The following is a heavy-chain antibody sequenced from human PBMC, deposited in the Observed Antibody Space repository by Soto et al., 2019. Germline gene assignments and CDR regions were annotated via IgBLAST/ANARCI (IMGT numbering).Heavy chain of an antibody. Sequence: ESLKISCKGSGYSFTSYWIGWVRQMPGKGQEWMGIIYPGDSDTRYSPSFQGQVTISADKSISTAYLQWSSLKASDTAMYYCARQFYYDSSGYPPYYYYGMDVWGQGTTVTVSS. CDR2: IYPGDSDT. J-gene: IGHJ6*02. V-gene: IGHV5-51*01. D-gene: IGHD3-22*01. CDR3: ARQFYYDSSGYPPYYYYGMDV. CDR1: GYSFTSYW.